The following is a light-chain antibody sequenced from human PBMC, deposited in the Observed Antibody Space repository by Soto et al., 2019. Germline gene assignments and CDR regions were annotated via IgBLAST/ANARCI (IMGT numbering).Light chain of an antibody. V-gene: IGLV2-14*03. CDR3: SSYAGSNSLV. CDR2: DVT. Sequence: QSVLTQPASVSGSPGQSITISCTGTRSDVGGHNYVSWYQQHPGKAPKLMVYDVTNRPSGVSHRFSGSKSDNTASLTISGLQAEDEADYFCSSYAGSNSLVFGGGTKVTVL. J-gene: IGLJ3*02. CDR1: RSDVGGHNY.